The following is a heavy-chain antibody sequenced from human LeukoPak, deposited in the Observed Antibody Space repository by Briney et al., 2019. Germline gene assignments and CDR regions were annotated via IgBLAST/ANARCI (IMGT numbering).Heavy chain of an antibody. V-gene: IGHV4-34*01. Sequence: SETLSLTCAVYGGSFSGYYWSWIRQPPGKGLEWIGEINHSGSTNYNPSLKSRVTISVDTSKNQFSLKLSSVTAADTAVYYCASSKVGASLYWGQGTLVTVSS. D-gene: IGHD1-26*01. J-gene: IGHJ4*02. CDR3: ASSKVGASLY. CDR2: INHSGST. CDR1: GGSFSGYY.